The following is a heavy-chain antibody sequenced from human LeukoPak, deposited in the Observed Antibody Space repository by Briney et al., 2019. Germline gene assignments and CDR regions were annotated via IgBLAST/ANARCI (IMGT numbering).Heavy chain of an antibody. CDR2: IYSRGST. CDR1: GGSISNSY. V-gene: IGHV4-59*01. CDR3: ARETDDFWSGYYLN. Sequence: PSETLSLTSTVSGGSISNSYWSWIRHPPGKGMEWDGYIYSRGSTNYDPSLKSRVTISVDTSKNQFSLKLSSVTAADTAVYYCARETDDFWSGYYLNWGQGTLVTVSS. J-gene: IGHJ4*02. D-gene: IGHD3-3*01.